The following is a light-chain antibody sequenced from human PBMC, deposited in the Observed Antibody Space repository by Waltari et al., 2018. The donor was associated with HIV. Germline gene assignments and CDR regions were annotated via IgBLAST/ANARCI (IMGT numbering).Light chain of an antibody. CDR3: QQRSSWPPYT. CDR1: QSVSSY. V-gene: IGKV3-11*01. CDR2: DTA. J-gene: IGKJ2*01. Sequence: EIVLTQSPATLSLPPGERATLSCRASQSVSSYLAWYQQKPGQAPRLLIYDTANRATGIPARFSGGGSGTDFTLTISSLELEDFAVDYCQQRSSWPPYTFGQGTKLEIK.